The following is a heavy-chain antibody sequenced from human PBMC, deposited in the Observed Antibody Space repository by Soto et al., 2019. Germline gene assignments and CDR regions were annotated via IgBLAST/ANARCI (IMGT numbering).Heavy chain of an antibody. CDR3: ARGEYSSSSGNYYYYGMDV. V-gene: IGHV1-69*13. CDR1: GGTFGSYA. J-gene: IGHJ6*02. Sequence: GASVKVSCKASGGTFGSYAISWVRQAPGQGLEWMGGIIPIFGTANYAQKFQGRVTITADESTSTAYMELSSLRSEDTAVYYCARGEYSSSSGNYYYYGMDVWGQGTTVTVSS. CDR2: IIPIFGTA. D-gene: IGHD6-6*01.